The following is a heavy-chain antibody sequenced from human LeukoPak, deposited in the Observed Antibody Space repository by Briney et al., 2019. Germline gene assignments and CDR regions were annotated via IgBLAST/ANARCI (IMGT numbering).Heavy chain of an antibody. V-gene: IGHV4-34*01. CDR3: ARDDYYYGMDV. Sequence: SETLSLTCAVYGGSFSGYYWSWIRQPPGKGLEWIGEINHSGSTNYNPSLKSRVTISVDTSKNQFSLKLSSVTAADAAVYYCARDDYYYGMDVWGQGTTVTVSS. CDR1: GGSFSGYY. J-gene: IGHJ6*02. CDR2: INHSGST.